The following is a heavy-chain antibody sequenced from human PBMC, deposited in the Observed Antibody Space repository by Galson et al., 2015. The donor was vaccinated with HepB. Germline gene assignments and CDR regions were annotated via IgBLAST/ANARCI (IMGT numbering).Heavy chain of an antibody. J-gene: IGHJ1*01. CDR3: ARLGKGRYCSSTSCQAYFQH. CDR2: IYPGDSDT. CDR1: GYSFTSYW. Sequence: QSGAEVKKPGGSLKISCKGSGYSFTSYWIGWVRQMPGKGLEWMGIIYPGDSDTRYSPSFQGQVTISADKSISTAYLQWSSLKASDTAMYYCARLGKGRYCSSTSCQAYFQHWGQGTLVTVSS. D-gene: IGHD2-2*01. V-gene: IGHV5-51*03.